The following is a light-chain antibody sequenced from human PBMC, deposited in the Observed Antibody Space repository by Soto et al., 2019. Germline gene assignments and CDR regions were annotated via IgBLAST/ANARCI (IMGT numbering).Light chain of an antibody. Sequence: EIVLTQSPGTLSLSPGGRATLSCRASQSVSSSYFASYQQKPGQAPRLLIYGASSRATGIPDRFSGSGSGTDFTLTISRLEPEDFAVYYCQQYGSSLYTFGQGTKLEIK. CDR3: QQYGSSLYT. CDR1: QSVSSSY. J-gene: IGKJ2*01. CDR2: GAS. V-gene: IGKV3-20*01.